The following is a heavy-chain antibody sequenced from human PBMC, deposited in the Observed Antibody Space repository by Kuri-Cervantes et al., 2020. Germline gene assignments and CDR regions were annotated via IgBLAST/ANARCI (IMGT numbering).Heavy chain of an antibody. J-gene: IGHJ5*02. CDR2: ISAYNGNT. CDR3: ARDSDQLQGRGWFDP. CDR1: GYTFTSYG. D-gene: IGHD2-2*01. V-gene: IGHV1-18*01. Sequence: ASVKVSCKASGYTFTSYGISWVRQAPGQGLEWMGWISAYNGNTNYAQKLQGRVTMTRDTSISTAYMELSRLRSDDTAVYYRARDSDQLQGRGWFDPWGQGTLVTVSS.